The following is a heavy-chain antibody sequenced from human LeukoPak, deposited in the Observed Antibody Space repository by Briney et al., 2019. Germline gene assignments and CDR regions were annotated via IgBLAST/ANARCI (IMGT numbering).Heavy chain of an antibody. CDR3: ATVDIVSTIRS. CDR2: IKTKTEGGAT. D-gene: IGHD5/OR15-5a*01. CDR1: GFTFSNAW. V-gene: IGHV3-15*01. Sequence: GGSLRLSCVVSGFTFSNAWMTWGRQAPGKGREWVGRIKTKTEGGATDYIAPVKDRFIISRDDSKNTLYPQMNSLQIADTAVYYCATVDIVSTIRSWGQGTLVTVPS. J-gene: IGHJ5*02.